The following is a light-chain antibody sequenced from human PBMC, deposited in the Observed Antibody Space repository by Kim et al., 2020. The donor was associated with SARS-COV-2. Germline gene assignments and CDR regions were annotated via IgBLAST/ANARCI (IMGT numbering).Light chain of an antibody. J-gene: IGLJ2*01. CDR1: SGSIASNY. CDR3: QSFDTTNVV. Sequence: GKTVSISGTRSSGSIASNYVQWYQQRPGSVPTTVIYEDDRRPSGVPDRLSASIDSSSNSASLTISGLQTEDEADYYCQSFDTTNVVFGGGTQLTVL. CDR2: EDD. V-gene: IGLV6-57*03.